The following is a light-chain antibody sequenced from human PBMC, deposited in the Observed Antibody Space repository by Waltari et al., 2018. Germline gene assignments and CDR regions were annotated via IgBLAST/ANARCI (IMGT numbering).Light chain of an antibody. CDR2: AAT. CDR1: QGITSD. Sequence: IQMPQSPSSLSASEGNTFTITCRASQGITSDLNWFQQKPGKAPKLLIYAATTLQSGVPSRFSGSGSGTEFTLTISSLQPEDFAAYYCLQHNSYPLTFGGGTKVEIK. J-gene: IGKJ4*01. V-gene: IGKV1-17*01. CDR3: LQHNSYPLT.